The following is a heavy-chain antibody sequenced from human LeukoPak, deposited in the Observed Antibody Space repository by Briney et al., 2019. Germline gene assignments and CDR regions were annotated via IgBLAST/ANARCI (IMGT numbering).Heavy chain of an antibody. CDR2: IYYSGST. CDR1: GGSISSRTYY. D-gene: IGHD5-12*01. CDR3: ARNSSGYAFDP. J-gene: IGHJ5*02. Sequence: SETLSLTCTVSGGSISSRTYYWAWIRQPPRKGLEWIGSIYYSGSTYYNPSLKSRVTISIDTSKNQFSLNLNSVTAADTAVYYCARNSSGYAFDPWGQGTLVTVSS. V-gene: IGHV4-39*01.